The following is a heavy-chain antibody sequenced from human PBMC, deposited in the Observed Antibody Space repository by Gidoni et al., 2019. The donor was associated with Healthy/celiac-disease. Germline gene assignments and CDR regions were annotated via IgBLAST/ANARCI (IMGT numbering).Heavy chain of an antibody. CDR1: GFSLSNARMG. Sequence: QVTLKESGPVLVKPTETLTLTCTVSGFSLSNARMGVSWIRQPPGKALEWLAHIFSNDEKSYSTSLKSRLTISKDTSKSQVVLTMTNMDPVDTATYYCARILAGGAAADTYYYYYYMDVWGKGTTVTVSS. J-gene: IGHJ6*03. CDR2: IFSNDEK. V-gene: IGHV2-26*01. CDR3: ARILAGGAAADTYYYYYYMDV. D-gene: IGHD6-13*01.